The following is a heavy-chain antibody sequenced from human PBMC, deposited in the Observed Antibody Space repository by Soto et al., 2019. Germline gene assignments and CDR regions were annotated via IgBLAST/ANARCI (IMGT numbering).Heavy chain of an antibody. Sequence: GGSLRLSCAASGFAFSSYAMSWVRQAPGKGLEWVSSITSTGDRAYYADSVKGRFTVSRDNSKNTLYLQMNSLRAEDTAVYYCAKYYMVTRSPFDYWGQGALVTVSS. CDR1: GFAFSSYA. D-gene: IGHD5-18*01. CDR3: AKYYMVTRSPFDY. J-gene: IGHJ4*02. CDR2: ITSTGDRA. V-gene: IGHV3-23*01.